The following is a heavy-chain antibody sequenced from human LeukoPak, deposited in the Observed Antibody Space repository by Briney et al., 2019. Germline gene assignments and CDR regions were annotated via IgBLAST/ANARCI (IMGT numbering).Heavy chain of an antibody. CDR1: GFTFGDYA. Sequence: GGSLRLSCTASGFTFGDYAMSWFRQARGKGLEWVGFIRRKANGGTTEYAASVKGRFTISRDDSKTITYLQMNSLKTEDTAVYYCTRGDYGDYYDLDCWGQGTLVTVSS. J-gene: IGHJ4*02. CDR3: TRGDYGDYYDLDC. CDR2: IRRKANGGTT. D-gene: IGHD4-17*01. V-gene: IGHV3-49*03.